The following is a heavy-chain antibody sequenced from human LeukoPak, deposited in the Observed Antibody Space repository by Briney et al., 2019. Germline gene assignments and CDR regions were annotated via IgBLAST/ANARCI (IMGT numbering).Heavy chain of an antibody. Sequence: PGGSLRLSRVASGFTFSDYFMSWIRQAPGKGLEWVSHISSTGTIYYADPVKGRTTISRDNAKNSLYLQMNSLRAEDTAVYYCARPAYCGGNCYYFPDYWGEGTLVTVSS. CDR3: ARPAYCGGNCYYFPDY. J-gene: IGHJ4*02. CDR1: GFTFSDYF. D-gene: IGHD2-21*01. CDR2: ISSTGTI. V-gene: IGHV3-11*04.